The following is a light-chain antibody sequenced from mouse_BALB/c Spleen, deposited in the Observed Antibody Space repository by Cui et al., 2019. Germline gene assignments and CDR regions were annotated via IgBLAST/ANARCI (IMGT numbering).Light chain of an antibody. CDR3: QQWSSNPLT. V-gene: IGKV4-72*01. J-gene: IGKJ5*01. Sequence: QIVLSQSPAILSASPGEKVTMTCRASSSVSYMKWYEQKPGCSAKPWIDATSNLASGVPARFSGSGSGTSYSLTISRVEAEDAATYYCQQWSSNPLTFGAGTKLELK. CDR2: ATS. CDR1: SSVSY.